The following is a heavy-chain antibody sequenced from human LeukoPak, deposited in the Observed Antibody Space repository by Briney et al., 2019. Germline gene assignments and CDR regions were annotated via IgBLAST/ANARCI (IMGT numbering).Heavy chain of an antibody. CDR3: ATEDSSGYLWFNP. V-gene: IGHV3-48*04. D-gene: IGHD3-22*01. Sequence: GGSLRLSCAASGFTFSSYSMNWVRQAPGKGLEWVSYISSSSSTIYYADSVKGRFTISRDNAKNSLYLQMNSLRAEDTAVYYCATEDSSGYLWFNPWGQGTLVTVSS. CDR2: ISSSSSTI. J-gene: IGHJ5*02. CDR1: GFTFSSYS.